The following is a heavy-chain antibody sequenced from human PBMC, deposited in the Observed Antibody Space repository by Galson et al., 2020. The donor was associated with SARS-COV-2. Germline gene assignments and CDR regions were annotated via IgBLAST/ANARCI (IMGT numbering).Heavy chain of an antibody. V-gene: IGHV4-30-2*01. CDR3: ARLHYGEYAPEAFDI. CDR1: GTSISSGSYS. Sequence: LSLICAVSGTSISSGSYSWNWIRQPPGKGLEWIGYISHSGGTYYNPSLKSRVTISGDRSKNQFSLRLSSVTAADTAVYYCARLHYGEYAPEAFDIWGPGTRVTVAS. J-gene: IGHJ3*02. D-gene: IGHD4-17*01. CDR2: ISHSGGT.